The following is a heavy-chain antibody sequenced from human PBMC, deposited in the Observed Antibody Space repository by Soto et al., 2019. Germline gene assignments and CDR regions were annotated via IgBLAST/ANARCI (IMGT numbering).Heavy chain of an antibody. D-gene: IGHD6-19*01. CDR1: GDSVSSVTAT. CDR2: TYYRSKWYY. CDR3: ARDGSGFHWYFDV. J-gene: IGHJ2*01. V-gene: IGHV6-1*01. Sequence: QVQLQQSGPGLVKPSQTLSLMCDISGDSVSSVTATWSWIRQSPSRGLEWLGRTYYRSKWYYDYEVSVKSQIVITPDTSKNQLTLDLNSVTPEDTAVYFCARDGSGFHWYFDVWGRGTLVTVSS.